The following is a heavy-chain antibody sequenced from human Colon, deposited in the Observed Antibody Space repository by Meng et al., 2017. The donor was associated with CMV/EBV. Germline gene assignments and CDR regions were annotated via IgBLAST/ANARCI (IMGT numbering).Heavy chain of an antibody. CDR3: ARGGRECRSTSCYIDYFDY. CDR1: TFTTYT. J-gene: IGHJ4*02. CDR2: INTNTGKP. Sequence: TFTTYTINWIRQAPGQGLEWMEWINTNTGKPAYAQGFTGQFVFSLDTSVSTTYLQINSLKAEDTAVYYCARGGRECRSTSCYIDYFDYWGQGTLFTVSS. D-gene: IGHD2-2*02. V-gene: IGHV7-4-1*02.